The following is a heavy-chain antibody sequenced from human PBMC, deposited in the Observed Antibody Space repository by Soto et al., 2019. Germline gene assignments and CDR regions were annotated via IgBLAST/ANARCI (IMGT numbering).Heavy chain of an antibody. V-gene: IGHV1-69*13. CDR3: AREARAVQLIAARYYYYYGMDV. J-gene: IGHJ6*02. CDR1: GGTFSSYA. Sequence: ASVKVSCKASGGTFSSYAISWVRQAHGQGLEWMGGIIPIFGTANYAQKFQGRVTITADESTSTAYMELSSLRSEDTAVYYCAREARAVQLIAARYYYYYGMDVWGQGTTVTVSS. D-gene: IGHD6-6*01. CDR2: IIPIFGTA.